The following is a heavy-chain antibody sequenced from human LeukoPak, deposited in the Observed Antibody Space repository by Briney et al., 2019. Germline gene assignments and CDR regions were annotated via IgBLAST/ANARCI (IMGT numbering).Heavy chain of an antibody. V-gene: IGHV4-34*01. CDR2: INHSGST. D-gene: IGHD3-10*01. CDR3: ARGRGGSGSYHYYYYMDV. CDR1: GGSFSGYY. J-gene: IGHJ6*03. Sequence: SETLSLTCAVYGGSFSGYYWSWIRQPPGKGLEWIGEINHSGSTNYNPSLKSRVTISVDTSKNQFSLKLSSVSAADTAVYYCARGRGGSGSYHYYYYMDVWGKGTTVTISS.